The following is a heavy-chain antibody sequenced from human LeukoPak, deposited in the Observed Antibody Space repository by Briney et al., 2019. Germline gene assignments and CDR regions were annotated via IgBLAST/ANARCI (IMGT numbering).Heavy chain of an antibody. Sequence: SETLSLTCAVSGGSISSSSNCWGWIRQPPGKGLEWIASIYHTGNTYYNPSLKSRVTISVDTSKNHFSLMLSSVTAADTAIYHCARHVPHENGDKRGFEQWGQGTLVTVSS. CDR2: IYHTGNT. D-gene: IGHD4-23*01. CDR3: ARHVPHENGDKRGFEQ. CDR1: GGSISSSSNC. J-gene: IGHJ4*02. V-gene: IGHV4-39*01.